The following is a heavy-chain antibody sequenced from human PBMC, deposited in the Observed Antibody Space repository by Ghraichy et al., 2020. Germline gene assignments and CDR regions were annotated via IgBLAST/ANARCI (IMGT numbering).Heavy chain of an antibody. CDR2: ISSSSSYI. V-gene: IGHV3-21*01. D-gene: IGHD2-21*02. Sequence: ETLSLTCAASGFTFSSYSMNWVRQAPGKGLEWVSSISSSSSYIYYADSVKGRFTISRDNAKNSLYLQMNSLRAEDTAVYYCARDFGAYCGGDCAGFDYWGQGTLVTVSS. CDR3: ARDFGAYCGGDCAGFDY. CDR1: GFTFSSYS. J-gene: IGHJ4*02.